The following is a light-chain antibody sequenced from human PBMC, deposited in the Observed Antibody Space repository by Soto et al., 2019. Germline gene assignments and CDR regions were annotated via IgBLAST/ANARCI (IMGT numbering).Light chain of an antibody. CDR1: SSDVGGYNY. Sequence: QSALTQPRSVSGSPGQSVTISCTETSSDVGGYNYVSWYQQHPGKAPKLMIYDVSKRPSGVPDRFSGSKSGNTASLTISGLQAEEGADYYCCSYAGSYTWVFGGGTKPTVL. J-gene: IGLJ3*02. V-gene: IGLV2-11*01. CDR3: CSYAGSYTWV. CDR2: DVS.